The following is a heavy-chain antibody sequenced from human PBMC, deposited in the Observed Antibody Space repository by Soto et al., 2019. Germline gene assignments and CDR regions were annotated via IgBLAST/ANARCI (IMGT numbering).Heavy chain of an antibody. J-gene: IGHJ4*02. Sequence: EVQLLESGGGLVQPGGSLRLSCAASGLTFRAFSMSRVRQPPGKGLEWVSGISGSGGSTYYADSVKGRFTISRDSSSNTLYLQMSSLRAEDTAVYYCAKSRGDSWYLYYYDYWGQGTLVTVSS. CDR3: AKSRGDSWYLYYYDY. CDR1: GLTFRAFS. D-gene: IGHD5-12*01. V-gene: IGHV3-23*01. CDR2: ISGSGGST.